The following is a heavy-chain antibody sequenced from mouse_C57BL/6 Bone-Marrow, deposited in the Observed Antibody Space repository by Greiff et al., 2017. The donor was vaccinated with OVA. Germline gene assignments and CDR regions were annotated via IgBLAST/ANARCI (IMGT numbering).Heavy chain of an antibody. CDR3: ARDGYLVAY. CDR1: GFTFSSYA. V-gene: IGHV5-4*01. Sequence: EVQWVESGGGLVKPGGSLKLSCAASGFTFSSYAMSWVRQTPEKRLEWVATISDGGSYTYYPDNVKGRFTISRDNAKNNLYLQMSHLKSEDTAMYYCARDGYLVAYWGQGTLITVSA. D-gene: IGHD2-3*01. CDR2: ISDGGSYT. J-gene: IGHJ3*01.